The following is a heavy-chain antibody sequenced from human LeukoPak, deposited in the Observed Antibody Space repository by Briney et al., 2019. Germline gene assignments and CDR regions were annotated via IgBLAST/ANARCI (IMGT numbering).Heavy chain of an antibody. CDR1: GFIFSSYA. Sequence: GGSLRLSCAASGFIFSSYAMSWVRQAPGKGLELVSTIISGGSTYYADSVKGRFTISRDNSKNTLYLQMNSLRAEDTAVYYCAKRPLTVDTTMAIFDYWGQGTLVTVSS. D-gene: IGHD5-18*01. J-gene: IGHJ4*02. CDR2: IISGGST. V-gene: IGHV3-23*01. CDR3: AKRPLTVDTTMAIFDY.